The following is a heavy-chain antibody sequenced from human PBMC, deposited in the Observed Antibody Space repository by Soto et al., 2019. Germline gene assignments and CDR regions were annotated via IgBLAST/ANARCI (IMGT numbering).Heavy chain of an antibody. V-gene: IGHV3-48*02. CDR2: ISSSGGTI. J-gene: IGHJ6*02. D-gene: IGHD3-16*01. Sequence: EVQLVESGGGLVQPGGSLRLSCAASEFTFSSYSMNWVRQAPGKGLEWVSYISSSGGTIFYADSVKGRFTISRDNAKNSLYLQMNSLRYEDTAVYYCARVRGGSYYYDMDVWGQGTTVTVSS. CDR3: ARVRGGSYYYDMDV. CDR1: EFTFSSYS.